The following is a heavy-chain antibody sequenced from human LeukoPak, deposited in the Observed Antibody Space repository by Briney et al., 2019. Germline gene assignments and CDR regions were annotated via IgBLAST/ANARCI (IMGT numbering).Heavy chain of an antibody. CDR2: IYYSGNT. Sequence: SETLSLTCTVSGGSISNNFWSWIRQPPGKGLEWIGGIYYSGNTNYNPSLKSRVTISLDTSKIRFSLNLSSVTAADTAVFYCARAPYYDFWSDHHFDSWGQGTLVTVSS. D-gene: IGHD3-3*01. CDR3: ARAPYYDFWSDHHFDS. CDR1: GGSISNNF. V-gene: IGHV4-59*01. J-gene: IGHJ4*02.